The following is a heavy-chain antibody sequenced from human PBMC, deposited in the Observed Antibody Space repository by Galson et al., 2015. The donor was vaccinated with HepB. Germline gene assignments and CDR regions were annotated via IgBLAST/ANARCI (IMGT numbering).Heavy chain of an antibody. CDR2: ISAYNGNT. V-gene: IGHV1-18*01. CDR1: GYTFTSYG. J-gene: IGHJ4*02. Sequence: SVRVSCKASGYTFTSYGISWVRQAPGQGLEWMGWISAYNGNTNYAQKLQGRVTMTTDTSKNTPYMELRSLRSDDTAVYYCARARVSVAGRITFDYWGQGTLVTVSS. CDR3: ARARVSVAGRITFDY. D-gene: IGHD6-19*01.